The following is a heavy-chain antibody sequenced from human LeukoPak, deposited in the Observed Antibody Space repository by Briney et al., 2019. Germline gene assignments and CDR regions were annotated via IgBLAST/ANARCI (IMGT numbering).Heavy chain of an antibody. CDR1: GFIFRSYW. CDR3: ARRALRYCSSTSCPAQCYGVDV. J-gene: IGHJ6*04. CDR2: IKVEGSEK. D-gene: IGHD2-2*01. V-gene: IGHV3-7*03. Sequence: GGPLRLSCASFGFIFRSYWMSWFRQAPGKGLEWVANIKVEGSEKYYVDSVKGRFTISRDNAKNSLYLQTNSLRAEDTAVYYCARRALRYCSSTSCPAQCYGVDVWGKGTTVTVSS.